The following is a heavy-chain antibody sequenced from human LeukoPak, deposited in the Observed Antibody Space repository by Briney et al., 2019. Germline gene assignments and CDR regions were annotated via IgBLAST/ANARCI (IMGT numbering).Heavy chain of an antibody. D-gene: IGHD3-22*01. CDR2: ISGSGGST. V-gene: IGHV3-23*01. J-gene: IGHJ6*03. CDR3: AKAGGYSPLIYYYYYMDV. CDR1: GFTFSSYA. Sequence: GGSLRLSCAASGFTFSSYAMSWVRQAPGKGLEWVSAISGSGGSTYYADSVKGRFTISRDNSKNTLYLQMNSLRAEDTAVYYCAKAGGYSPLIYYYYYMDVWGKGTTVTVSS.